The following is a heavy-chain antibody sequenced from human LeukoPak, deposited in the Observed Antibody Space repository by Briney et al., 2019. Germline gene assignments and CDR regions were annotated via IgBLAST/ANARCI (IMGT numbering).Heavy chain of an antibody. V-gene: IGHV4-39*07. D-gene: IGHD3-22*01. CDR1: GGSISSSSYY. CDR3: ARGRYYDSSGYFFDY. J-gene: IGHJ4*02. Sequence: SETLSLTCSVFGGSISSSSYYWAWIRQPPGKGLEWIGSIYYSGSTYYNPSLKSRVTISVDTSKNQFSLKLSSVTAADTAVYYCARGRYYDSSGYFFDYWGQGTLVTVSS. CDR2: IYYSGST.